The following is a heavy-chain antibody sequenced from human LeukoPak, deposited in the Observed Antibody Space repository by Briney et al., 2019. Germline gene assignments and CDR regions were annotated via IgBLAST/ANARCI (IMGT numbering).Heavy chain of an antibody. CDR3: ARDQRISAAGLDY. V-gene: IGHV3-30-3*01. D-gene: IGHD6-13*01. CDR2: ISYDGSNK. CDR1: GFAFSSFA. Sequence: GGSLRLSCTASGFAFSSFAMHWVRQAPGKGLECVSVISYDGSNKYFADSVRGRFTISRDNSKNTLYLQMNSLRPEDTAVYYCARDQRISAAGLDYWGQGTLVTVSS. J-gene: IGHJ4*02.